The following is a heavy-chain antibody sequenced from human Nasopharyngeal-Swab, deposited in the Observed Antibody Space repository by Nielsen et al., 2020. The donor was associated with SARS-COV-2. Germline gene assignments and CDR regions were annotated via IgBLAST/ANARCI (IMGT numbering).Heavy chain of an antibody. Sequence: GGSLRLSCAASGFTFSSYAMHWVRPAPVKGLEWVAVISYDGSNKYYADSVKGRFTISGDNAKNSLYLQMNSLRAEDTAVYYCAREHYYDSSGYYLLYYYYYMDVWGKGTTVTVSS. CDR2: ISYDGSNK. D-gene: IGHD3-22*01. V-gene: IGHV3-30*07. CDR3: AREHYYDSSGYYLLYYYYYMDV. J-gene: IGHJ6*03. CDR1: GFTFSSYA.